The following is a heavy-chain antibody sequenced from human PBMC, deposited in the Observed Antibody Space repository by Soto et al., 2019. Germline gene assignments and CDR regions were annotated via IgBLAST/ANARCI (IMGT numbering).Heavy chain of an antibody. J-gene: IGHJ3*01. CDR3: AKTRLYDNNDYHRDGFDV. D-gene: IGHD5-12*01. V-gene: IGHV3-23*01. CDR1: GFTFGDYA. Sequence: EAQLLESGGGLVQPGGSLRLSCAGSGFTFGDYAMNWVRQAPGKGLEWVAGISGDGSATSYADSLKGRFTVSRDNSKDTLFLQMNTLRVEDTAVYYCAKTRLYDNNDYHRDGFDVWGPGTAVTVS. CDR2: ISGDGSAT.